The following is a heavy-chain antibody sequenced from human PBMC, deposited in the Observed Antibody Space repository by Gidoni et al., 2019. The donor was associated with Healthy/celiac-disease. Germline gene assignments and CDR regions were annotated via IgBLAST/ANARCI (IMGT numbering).Heavy chain of an antibody. CDR3: ARVEWELPDY. CDR1: GLTFSSYA. CDR2: ISYDGSNK. V-gene: IGHV3-30-3*01. D-gene: IGHD1-26*01. J-gene: IGHJ4*02. Sequence: QLQLVEAGGGLAQPRRSLTPVGAALGLTFSSYAMHWVRQAPGKGLEWVAVISYDGSNKYYADSVKGRFTISRDNSKNTLYLQMTSLRAEDTAVYYCARVEWELPDYWGQGTLVTVSS.